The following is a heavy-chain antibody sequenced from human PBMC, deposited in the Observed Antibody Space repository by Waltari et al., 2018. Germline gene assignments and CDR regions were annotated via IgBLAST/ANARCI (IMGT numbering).Heavy chain of an antibody. D-gene: IGHD5-18*01. CDR2: INHSGST. CDR1: GGSLSGYY. V-gene: IGHV4-34*01. Sequence: QVQLQQWGAGLLKPSETLSLTCAVYGGSLSGYYWSWIRQPPGKGLEWIGEINHSGSTNYNPSLKSRVTISVDTSKNQFSLKLSSVTAADTAVYYCAGGQLWFSIWGQGTLVTVSS. J-gene: IGHJ4*02. CDR3: AGGQLWFSI.